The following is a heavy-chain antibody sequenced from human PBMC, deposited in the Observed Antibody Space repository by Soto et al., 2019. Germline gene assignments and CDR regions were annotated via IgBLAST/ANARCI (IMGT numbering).Heavy chain of an antibody. J-gene: IGHJ4*02. V-gene: IGHV4-34*01. D-gene: IGHD5-12*01. Sequence: PSETLSLTCAVSGGSFTCNYWSWICQPPGKGLEWIGEINHSGSTNYNTSLKSRVTISLDLSKNQFSLKLSSVTAADTAVYYCAAGGGLPRYYWGQGTLVTVSS. CDR2: INHSGST. CDR1: GGSFTCNY. CDR3: AAGGGLPRYY.